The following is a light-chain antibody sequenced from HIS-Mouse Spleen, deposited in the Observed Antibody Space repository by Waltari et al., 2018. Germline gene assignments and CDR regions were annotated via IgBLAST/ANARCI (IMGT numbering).Light chain of an antibody. V-gene: IGLV5-45*03. Sequence: QAVLTQPSSLSASPGASASLTCTLRSGINVGTYRIYWYQQKPGSPPQYLLRYQSDSAKQQGSGVPSRFSGSKDASANAGILLISGLQSEDEADYYCMIWHSSAWVFGGGTKLTVL. J-gene: IGLJ3*02. CDR2: YQSDSAK. CDR1: SGINVGTYR. CDR3: MIWHSSAWV.